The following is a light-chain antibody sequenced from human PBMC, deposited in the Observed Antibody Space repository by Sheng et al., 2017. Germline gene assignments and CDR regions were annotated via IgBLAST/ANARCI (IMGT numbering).Light chain of an antibody. Sequence: DIQMTQSPPTLSASVGDRVTITCRASQYINTWLAWYQQKPGKAPKLLIYKASSLESGVPSRFSGSGSGTEFTLTISSLQPDDFATYYCQQYTTYWTFGQGTKVEIK. J-gene: IGKJ1*01. CDR1: QYINTW. CDR2: KAS. CDR3: QQYTTYWT. V-gene: IGKV1-5*03.